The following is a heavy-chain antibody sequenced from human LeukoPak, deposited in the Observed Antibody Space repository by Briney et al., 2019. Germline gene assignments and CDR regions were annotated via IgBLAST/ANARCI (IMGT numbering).Heavy chain of an antibody. D-gene: IGHD5-12*01. Sequence: XSVKVSFTASGYTFTSYGISWVRQAPGQGREWMGWISAYNGNTNYAQKLQGRVTMTTDTSTSTAYMELRSLRSDDTAVYYCARDVADSGYDWDYWGQGTLVTVSS. CDR1: GYTFTSYG. J-gene: IGHJ4*02. CDR3: ARDVADSGYDWDY. V-gene: IGHV1-18*04. CDR2: ISAYNGNT.